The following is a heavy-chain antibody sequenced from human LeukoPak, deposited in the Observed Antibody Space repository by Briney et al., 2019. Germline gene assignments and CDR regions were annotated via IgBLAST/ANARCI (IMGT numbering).Heavy chain of an antibody. CDR3: ARAGIVGAPDAFDI. CDR1: GRSISSSSYY. CDR2: IYYSGST. D-gene: IGHD1-26*01. V-gene: IGHV4-39*01. J-gene: IGHJ3*02. Sequence: SETLSLTCTVSGRSISSSSYYWGWIRQPPGKGLEWIGSIYYSGSTYYNPSLKSRVTISVDTSKNQFSLKLSSVTAADTAVYYCARAGIVGAPDAFDIWGQGTMVTVSS.